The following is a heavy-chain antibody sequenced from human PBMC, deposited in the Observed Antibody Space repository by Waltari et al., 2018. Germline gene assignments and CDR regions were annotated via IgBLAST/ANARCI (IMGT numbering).Heavy chain of an antibody. V-gene: IGHV3-48*03. CDR1: GFTFRSYE. CDR3: AAPTGESSAHYYYYGMDV. J-gene: IGHJ6*02. D-gene: IGHD6-13*01. CDR2: ISSSGSTI. Sequence: EVQLVESGGGLVQPGGSLRLSCAASGFTFRSYEMNWVRQAPGKGLEWVSYISSSGSTIYYADSVKGRFTISRDNAKNSLYLQMNSLRAEDTAVYYCAAPTGESSAHYYYYGMDVWGQGTTVTVSS.